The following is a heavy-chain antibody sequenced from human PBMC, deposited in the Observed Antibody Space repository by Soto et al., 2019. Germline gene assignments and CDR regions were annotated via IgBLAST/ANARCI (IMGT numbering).Heavy chain of an antibody. CDR3: ARHRPAASRYAYYHYMDV. Sequence: QLQLEESGPGLVKPSETLSLICTVSGGSVSSAGYFWGWIRQPPGKGLEWLGSVYFSGDSYYNPSLKSRVAMSVDTSKRQFSLNLTSATAADTAVYYCARHRPAASRYAYYHYMDVWGKGTTVPVSS. CDR1: GGSVSSAGYF. CDR2: VYFSGDS. V-gene: IGHV4-39*01. D-gene: IGHD3-9*01. J-gene: IGHJ6*03.